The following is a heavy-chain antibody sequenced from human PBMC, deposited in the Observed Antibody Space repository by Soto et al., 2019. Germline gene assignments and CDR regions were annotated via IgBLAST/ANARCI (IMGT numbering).Heavy chain of an antibody. J-gene: IGHJ4*02. Sequence: QVRLVESGGAVAQPGRPLRLPCAASGFTFGSLAVHWFPQAPAKGLEWGAVISYDGSNKYYADSVKGRFTISRDNSKNTLYLQMNSLRGEDSAVYYCARTKSYGGNSVNVYFDYWGQGTLVTVSS. CDR1: GFTFGSLA. D-gene: IGHD4-17*01. V-gene: IGHV3-30-3*01. CDR3: ARTKSYGGNSVNVYFDY. CDR2: ISYDGSNK.